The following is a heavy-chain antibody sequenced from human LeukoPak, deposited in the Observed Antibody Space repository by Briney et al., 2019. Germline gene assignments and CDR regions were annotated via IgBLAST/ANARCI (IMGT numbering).Heavy chain of an antibody. CDR1: GGSISSSNW. CDR3: ARSYDILTPTLGY. D-gene: IGHD3-9*01. CDR2: IYHSGSN. V-gene: IGHV4-4*02. Sequence: PSGTLSLTCAVSGGSISSSNWCSWVRQPPGKGLEWIGEIYHSGSNNYNPSLKSRVTISVDKSKNQFSLKLSSVTAADTAVYYCARSYDILTPTLGYWGQGTLVTVSS. J-gene: IGHJ4*02.